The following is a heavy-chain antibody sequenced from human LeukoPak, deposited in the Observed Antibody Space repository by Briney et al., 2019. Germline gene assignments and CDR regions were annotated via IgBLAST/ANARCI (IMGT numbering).Heavy chain of an antibody. CDR1: GLTFTSSA. Sequence: SVKVSCKSSGLTFTSSAVQWVRQARGQRLEWIGWIAVGSGNTNYAQKFQERVTFTRDLSTSTAYMDLSGLRSEDTAMYYCAADLIAVAGSWRWGQGSLVIVSS. CDR2: IAVGSGNT. D-gene: IGHD6-19*01. CDR3: AADLIAVAGSWR. J-gene: IGHJ4*02. V-gene: IGHV1-58*01.